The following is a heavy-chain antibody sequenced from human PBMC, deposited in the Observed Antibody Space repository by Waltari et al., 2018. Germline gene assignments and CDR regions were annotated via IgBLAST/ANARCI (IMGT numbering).Heavy chain of an antibody. D-gene: IGHD3-3*01. CDR3: AKGGSYYDFWSGYSYLDY. J-gene: IGHJ4*02. V-gene: IGHV3-43D*04. CDR1: GFTFDDYA. CDR2: ISWDGGST. Sequence: EVQLVESGGGLVQPGGSLRLSCAASGFTFDDYAMHWVLQPLGTGLEWVSLISWDGGSTYYADSVKGRFTISRDNSKNSLYLQMNSLRAEDTALYYCAKGGSYYDFWSGYSYLDYWGQGTLVTVSS.